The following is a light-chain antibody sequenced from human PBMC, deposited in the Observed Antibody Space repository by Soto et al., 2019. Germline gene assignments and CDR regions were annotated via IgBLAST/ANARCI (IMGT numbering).Light chain of an antibody. CDR1: QGISSY. CDR2: AAS. Sequence: VIWMTQSPSLLSASTGDRVTISCRMSQGISSYLAWYQQKPGKAPELLSYAASTLQSGVPSRFSGSGSGTDFTLKISRVETEDVGVYYGMQALQTPTFGQGTKVEIK. CDR3: MQALQTPT. J-gene: IGKJ1*01. V-gene: IGKV1D-8*03.